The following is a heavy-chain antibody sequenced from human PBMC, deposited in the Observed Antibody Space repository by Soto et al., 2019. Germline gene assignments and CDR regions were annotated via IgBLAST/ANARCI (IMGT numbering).Heavy chain of an antibody. CDR3: ARDPFEYYYDSSGPNWFDP. D-gene: IGHD3-22*01. Sequence: ASVKVSCKASGYTFTSYGISWVRQAPGQGLEWMGWISAYNGNTNYAQKLQGRVTMTTDTSTSTAYMELRSLRSDDSAVYYCARDPFEYYYDSSGPNWFDPWGQGTLVTVSS. CDR2: ISAYNGNT. J-gene: IGHJ5*02. CDR1: GYTFTSYG. V-gene: IGHV1-18*01.